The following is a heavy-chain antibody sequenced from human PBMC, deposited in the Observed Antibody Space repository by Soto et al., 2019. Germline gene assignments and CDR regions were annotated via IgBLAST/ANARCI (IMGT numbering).Heavy chain of an antibody. V-gene: IGHV5-51*01. Sequence: GESLKISCNGSGYSFTSYWICWVRQMPWKGLEWMGIIYPGDSDTGYSPSFQGQVTISADKSISTAYLQWSSLKASDTAMYYCARQTYYYDSSGPNWFDPWGQGTLVTVSS. D-gene: IGHD3-22*01. J-gene: IGHJ5*02. CDR2: IYPGDSDT. CDR1: GYSFTSYW. CDR3: ARQTYYYDSSGPNWFDP.